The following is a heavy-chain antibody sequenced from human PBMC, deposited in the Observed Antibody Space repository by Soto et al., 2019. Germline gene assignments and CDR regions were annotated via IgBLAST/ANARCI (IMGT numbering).Heavy chain of an antibody. CDR3: AKDQSVATIKGNGMDV. D-gene: IGHD5-12*01. CDR1: GFTFSSYG. J-gene: IGHJ6*02. Sequence: VPLVESGGGVVQPGRSLRLSCAASGFTFSSYGMHWVRQAPGKGLEWVAVISYDGSNKYYADSVKGRFTISRDNSKNTLYLQMNSLRAEDTAVYYCAKDQSVATIKGNGMDVWGQGTTVTVSS. V-gene: IGHV3-30*18. CDR2: ISYDGSNK.